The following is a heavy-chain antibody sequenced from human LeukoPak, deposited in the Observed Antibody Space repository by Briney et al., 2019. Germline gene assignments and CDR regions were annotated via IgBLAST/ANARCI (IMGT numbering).Heavy chain of an antibody. J-gene: IGHJ6*02. V-gene: IGHV3-30-3*01. D-gene: IGHD2-2*01. CDR3: ASPSPSRRIVVVPAAISRYYDGMDV. CDR1: GFTFSSYA. Sequence: GGSLRLSCAASGFTFSSYAMHWVRQAPGKGLEWVAVISYDGSNKYYADSVKGRFTISRDNSKNTLYLQMNSLRAEDTAVYYCASPSPSRRIVVVPAAISRYYDGMDVWGQGTTVTVSS. CDR2: ISYDGSNK.